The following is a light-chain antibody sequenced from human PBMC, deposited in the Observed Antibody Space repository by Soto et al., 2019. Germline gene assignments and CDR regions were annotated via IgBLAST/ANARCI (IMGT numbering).Light chain of an antibody. Sequence: QSALAQPAFVSGSPGQSITISCIGTISDIGIYNFVSWYQQYPDKAPKLIIFDVSDRPSGVSDRFSGSKSGYTASLTISGLQAEDEAVYFCSSYTTSSTVIFGGGTKLTVL. V-gene: IGLV2-14*01. CDR3: SSYTTSSTVI. CDR2: DVS. J-gene: IGLJ2*01. CDR1: ISDIGIYNF.